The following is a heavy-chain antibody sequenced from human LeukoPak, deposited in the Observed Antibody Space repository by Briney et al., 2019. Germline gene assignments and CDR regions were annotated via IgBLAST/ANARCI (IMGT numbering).Heavy chain of an antibody. J-gene: IGHJ3*02. CDR2: IYYSGTT. D-gene: IGHD1-26*01. CDR1: GGSISSSSHY. V-gene: IGHV4-39*07. Sequence: SETLSLTCTVSGGSISSSSHYWGWIRQPPGKGLEWIGTIYYSGTTSYNPSLRSRVAISVDTSKNQFSLKLTSVTAADTAVYYCARETRLHSGSYSNDAFDIWGQGTMVTVSS. CDR3: ARETRLHSGSYSNDAFDI.